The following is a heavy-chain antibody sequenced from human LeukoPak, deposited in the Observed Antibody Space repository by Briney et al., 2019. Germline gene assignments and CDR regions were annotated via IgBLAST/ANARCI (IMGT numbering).Heavy chain of an antibody. CDR2: IIPIFGTA. V-gene: IGHV1-69*13. Sequence: ASVKVSCKASGGTFSSYAISWVRQAPGQGLEWMGGIIPIFGTANYAQKFQGRVTITADESTSTAYMELSSLRSEDTAVYYCGYVVGGVIGWVDPRGEGTLVTVSS. CDR3: GYVVGGVIGWVDP. J-gene: IGHJ5*02. CDR1: GGTFSSYA. D-gene: IGHD3-16*02.